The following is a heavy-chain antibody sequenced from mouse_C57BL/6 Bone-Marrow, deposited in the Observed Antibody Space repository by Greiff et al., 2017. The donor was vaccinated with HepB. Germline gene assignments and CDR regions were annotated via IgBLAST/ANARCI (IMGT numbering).Heavy chain of an antibody. CDR3: ALGSY. J-gene: IGHJ2*01. Sequence: EVQRVESGGGLVQPGGSLKLSCAASGFTFSDYYMYWVRQTPEKRLEWVAYISNGGGSTYYPDTVKGRFTISRDNAKNTLYLQMSRLKSEDTAMYYCALGSYWGQGTTLTVSS. D-gene: IGHD4-1*01. CDR2: ISNGGGST. V-gene: IGHV5-12*01. CDR1: GFTFSDYY.